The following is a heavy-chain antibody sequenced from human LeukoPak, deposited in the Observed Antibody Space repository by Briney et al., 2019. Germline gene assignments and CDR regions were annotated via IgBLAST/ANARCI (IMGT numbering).Heavy chain of an antibody. CDR3: ASRRATSGIGWFDP. CDR1: GFTFSNFA. V-gene: IGHV3-48*01. CDR2: ISGSSRTI. Sequence: GGSLRLSCAASGFTFSNFAMTWARQAPGKGPEWVSYISGSSRTIYYADSVKGRFTISRDNSKNTLYLQMNSLRAEDTAVYYCASRRATSGIGWFDPWGQGTLVTVSS. D-gene: IGHD6-13*01. J-gene: IGHJ5*02.